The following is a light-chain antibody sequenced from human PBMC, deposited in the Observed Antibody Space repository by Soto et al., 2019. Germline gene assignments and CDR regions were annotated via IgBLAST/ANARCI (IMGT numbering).Light chain of an antibody. J-gene: IGLJ3*02. V-gene: IGLV7-46*01. CDR2: DTS. Sequence: QAVVTQEPSLTVSPGGTVTLTCGSSTGAVTSGHYPYWFQQKPGQAPRTLIYDTSNKHSWTPARFSGSLLGGKAALTLSGAQAEDEAEYYCLLSYSGARSGVFGGGPKLTVL. CDR3: LLSYSGARSGV. CDR1: TGAVTSGHY.